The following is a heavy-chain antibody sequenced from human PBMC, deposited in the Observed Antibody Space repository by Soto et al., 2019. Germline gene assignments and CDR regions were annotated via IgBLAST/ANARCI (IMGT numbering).Heavy chain of an antibody. V-gene: IGHV1-69*13. CDR3: ARGVVVVAASQLGWFDP. J-gene: IGHJ5*02. Sequence: GASVKVSCKASGGTFSSYAINWVRQAPGQGLEWMGGIIPMFGTTKYAQRFQGRLTVSADESTSTAYMELSSLRSEDTAVYYCARGVVVVAASQLGWFDPWGQGTLVTVS. D-gene: IGHD2-15*01. CDR2: IIPMFGTT. CDR1: GGTFSSYA.